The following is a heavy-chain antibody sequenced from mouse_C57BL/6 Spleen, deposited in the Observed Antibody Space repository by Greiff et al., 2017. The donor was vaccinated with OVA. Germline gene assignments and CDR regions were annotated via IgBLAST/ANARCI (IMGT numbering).Heavy chain of an antibody. J-gene: IGHJ4*01. D-gene: IGHD2-4*01. Sequence: QVQLQQPGAELVKPGASVKLSCKASGYTFTGYWINWVKQRPGQGLEWIGDFFPGSGSTNYNEKFKSKATLTVDTSSSTAYMQLSSLTSEDSAVYDCARDEGLQNYYAMDYWGQGTSVTVSS. V-gene: IGHV1-55*01. CDR2: FFPGSGST. CDR3: ARDEGLQNYYAMDY. CDR1: GYTFTGYW.